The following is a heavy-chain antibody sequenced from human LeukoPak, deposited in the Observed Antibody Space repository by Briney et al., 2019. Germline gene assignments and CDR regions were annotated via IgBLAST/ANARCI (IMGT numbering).Heavy chain of an antibody. Sequence: SETLSLTCTVSGGSIISSDYHWGWVRQPPGKGLEWIGTISYSGNTDYNPSLRSRVTISVDTSNNQFSLRLGSVAAADTAVYHCARHCCSGPAKRVFDIWGQGTMVTVSS. V-gene: IGHV4-39*01. CDR2: ISYSGNT. D-gene: IGHD2-15*01. CDR3: ARHCCSGPAKRVFDI. CDR1: GGSIISSDYH. J-gene: IGHJ3*02.